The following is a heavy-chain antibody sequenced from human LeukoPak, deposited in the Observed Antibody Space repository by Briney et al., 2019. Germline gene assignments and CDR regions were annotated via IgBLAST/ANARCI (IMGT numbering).Heavy chain of an antibody. V-gene: IGHV4-34*01. CDR2: INHSGST. Sequence: SETLSLTCAVYGGSFSDYYWSWIRQPPGKGLEWIGEINHSGSTNYNPSLESRVAISVDTSKNQFSPKLNSVTAADTAVYYCARGVPPATHYYYYYMDVWGKGTTVTVSS. D-gene: IGHD6-25*01. CDR3: ARGVPPATHYYYYYMDV. J-gene: IGHJ6*03. CDR1: GGSFSDYY.